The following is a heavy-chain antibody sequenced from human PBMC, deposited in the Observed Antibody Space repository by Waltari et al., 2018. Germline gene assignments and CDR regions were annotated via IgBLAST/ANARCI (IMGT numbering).Heavy chain of an antibody. D-gene: IGHD2-21*02. CDR1: GGSISSGGYS. J-gene: IGHJ3*02. V-gene: IGHV4-30-2*01. Sequence: QLQLQESGSGLVKPSQTLSLTCAVSGGSISSGGYSWSWIRQPPGKGLEWIGYIYHSGSTYSNPSLKSRVTISVDRSKNQFSLKLSSVTAADTAVYYCARGTVVTPHDAFDIWGQGTMVTVSS. CDR2: IYHSGST. CDR3: ARGTVVTPHDAFDI.